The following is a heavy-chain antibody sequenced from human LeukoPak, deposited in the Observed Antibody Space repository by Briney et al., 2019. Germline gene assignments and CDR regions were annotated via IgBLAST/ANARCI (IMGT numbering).Heavy chain of an antibody. CDR2: ISAYNGNT. CDR1: GYTFTSYG. J-gene: IGHJ3*02. CDR3: ARVMITFGDPMGDAFDI. Sequence: ASVKVSCKASGYTFTSYGISWARQAPGQGLEWMGWISAYNGNTNYAQELQGRVTMTTDTSTSTAYMELRSLRSDDTAVYYCARVMITFGDPMGDAFDIWGQGTMVTVSS. D-gene: IGHD3-16*01. V-gene: IGHV1-18*04.